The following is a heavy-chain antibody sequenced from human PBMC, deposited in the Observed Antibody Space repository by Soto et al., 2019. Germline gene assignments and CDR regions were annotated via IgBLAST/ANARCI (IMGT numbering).Heavy chain of an antibody. CDR2: INPNSGGT. J-gene: IGHJ6*02. Sequence: ASVKVSCKASGYTFTSYAMHWVRQAPGQGLEWMGWINPNSGGTNYAQKFQGWVTMTRDTSISTAYMELSRLRSDDTAVYYCASWGPTRKGDYYYGMDVWGQGITVTVSS. CDR3: ASWGPTRKGDYYYGMDV. CDR1: GYTFTSYA. V-gene: IGHV1-2*04. D-gene: IGHD3-16*01.